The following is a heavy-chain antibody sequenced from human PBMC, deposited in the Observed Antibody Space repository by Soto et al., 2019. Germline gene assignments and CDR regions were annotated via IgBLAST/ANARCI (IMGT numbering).Heavy chain of an antibody. V-gene: IGHV1-2*02. CDR3: ARYYDFWSGLYGMDV. D-gene: IGHD3-3*01. CDR2: INPNSGGT. J-gene: IGHJ6*02. CDR1: GYTFSDYY. Sequence: GASVKVSCKASGYTFSDYYLHWVRQAPGQGLEWMGWINPNSGGTDYAQKFQGRVTLTRDTSISTAYMELNSLRAEDTAVYYCARYYDFWSGLYGMDVWGQGTTVTVSS.